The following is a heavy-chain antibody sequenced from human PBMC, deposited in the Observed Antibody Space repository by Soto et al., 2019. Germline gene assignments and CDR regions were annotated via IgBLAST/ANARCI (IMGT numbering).Heavy chain of an antibody. J-gene: IGHJ5*02. V-gene: IGHV1-3*01. CDR2: INAGNGNT. D-gene: IGHD3-22*01. CDR3: ARHIPYYYDSSGQGWFDP. Sequence: GASVKVSCKASGYTFTSYAMHWVRQAPGQRLEWMGWINAGNGNTKYSQKFQGRVTITRDTSASTAYMELSSLRSEDTAVFYCARHIPYYYDSSGQGWFDPWGQGTLVTVSS. CDR1: GYTFTSYA.